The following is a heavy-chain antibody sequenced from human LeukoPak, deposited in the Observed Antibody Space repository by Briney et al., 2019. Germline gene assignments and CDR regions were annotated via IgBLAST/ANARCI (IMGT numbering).Heavy chain of an antibody. CDR2: INPNSGGT. Sequence: ASVKVSCKASGYTFTCYYMHWVRQAPAQGLEWMGWINPNSGGTNYAQKFQGRVTMTRDTSISTAYMELSRLRSDDTAVYYCASRRFYCSGGSCYGVLSSWGQGTLVTVSS. V-gene: IGHV1-2*02. D-gene: IGHD2-15*01. CDR1: GYTFTCYY. CDR3: ASRRFYCSGGSCYGVLSS. J-gene: IGHJ5*02.